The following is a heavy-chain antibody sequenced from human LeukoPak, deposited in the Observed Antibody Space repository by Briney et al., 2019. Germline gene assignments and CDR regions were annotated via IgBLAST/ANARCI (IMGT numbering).Heavy chain of an antibody. CDR2: INEDGSET. V-gene: IGHV3-7*05. D-gene: IGHD2-15*01. J-gene: IGHJ3*02. Sequence: PGGSLRLSCAASGFSFSSYWMSWVRQAPGKGLEWVANINEDGSETYYVDFVEGRFTISTDDARNSLFLHMNSLRAEDTAVYYCARHCSGARNCHGGFDIWGQGTMVTVSS. CDR3: ARHCSGARNCHGGFDI. CDR1: GFSFSSYW.